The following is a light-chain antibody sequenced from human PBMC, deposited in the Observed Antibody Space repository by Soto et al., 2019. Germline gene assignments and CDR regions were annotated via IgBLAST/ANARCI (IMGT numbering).Light chain of an antibody. CDR1: QSVSTN. J-gene: IGKJ5*01. CDR2: SAS. V-gene: IGKV3-15*01. Sequence: EIEVTQSPGTLSVSPGETATLSCRASQSVSTNFAWYQQKPGQAPRLLISSASTRATGIPARFSGGGSGTEFTLTISSLESEDFGSYYCQQYFKWPPSFGQGTRLEIK. CDR3: QQYFKWPPS.